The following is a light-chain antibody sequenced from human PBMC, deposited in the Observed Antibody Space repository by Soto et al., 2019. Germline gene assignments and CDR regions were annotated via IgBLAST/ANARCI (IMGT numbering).Light chain of an antibody. CDR2: GAS. J-gene: IGKJ1*01. V-gene: IGKV3D-7*01. Sequence: PGERVTLSCRASQSVSSSYLTWYQQKAGQAPRLLIYGASTRATGTPARFSGSGSGTDFTLTISSLQPEDFALYYCHQRQSWPRTFGQGTKVDIK. CDR1: QSVSSSY. CDR3: HQRQSWPRT.